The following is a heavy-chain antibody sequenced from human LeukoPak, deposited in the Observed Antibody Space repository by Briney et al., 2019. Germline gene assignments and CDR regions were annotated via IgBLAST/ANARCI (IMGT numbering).Heavy chain of an antibody. CDR1: GGSISSYY. J-gene: IGHJ4*02. V-gene: IGHV4-59*01. Sequence: PSETLSLTCTVSGGSISSYYWSWIRQPPGKGLEWIGYIYYSGSTNYNPSLKSRVTISVDTFKNQFSLKLSSVTAADTAVYYCASNGRYSSGWYGFGYWGQGTLVTVSS. D-gene: IGHD6-19*01. CDR3: ASNGRYSSGWYGFGY. CDR2: IYYSGST.